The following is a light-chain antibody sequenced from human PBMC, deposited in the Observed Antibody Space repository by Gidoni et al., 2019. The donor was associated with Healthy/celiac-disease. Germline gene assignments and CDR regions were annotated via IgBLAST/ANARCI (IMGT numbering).Light chain of an antibody. CDR1: QSVSSY. Sequence: IVFTQSPATLSLSPGERATLTCRARQSVSSYLAWYQQKPGQAPRPLIYDASNRATGIPARFSGSGSGTDHTITKSSREDDEDAGYYCQQRSNWPRAFGPGTKVDIK. J-gene: IGKJ3*01. V-gene: IGKV3-11*01. CDR3: QQRSNWPRA. CDR2: DAS.